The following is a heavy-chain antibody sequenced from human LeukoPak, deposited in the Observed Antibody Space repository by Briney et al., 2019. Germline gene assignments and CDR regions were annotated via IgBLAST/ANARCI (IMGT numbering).Heavy chain of an antibody. Sequence: GASVKVSCKASGYTFTSYGISWVRQAPGQGLEWMGWISAYNGNTNYAQKLQGRVTMTTDTSTSTAYMELRSLRSDDTAVYYCARYCSSTSCHVWGDAFDIWGQGTMVTVSS. CDR1: GYTFTSYG. CDR3: ARYCSSTSCHVWGDAFDI. CDR2: ISAYNGNT. D-gene: IGHD2-2*01. V-gene: IGHV1-18*01. J-gene: IGHJ3*02.